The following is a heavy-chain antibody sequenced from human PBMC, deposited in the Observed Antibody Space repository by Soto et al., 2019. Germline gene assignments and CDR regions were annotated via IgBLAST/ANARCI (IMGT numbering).Heavy chain of an antibody. CDR3: ARGAVTNLYYYYYGMDV. Sequence: TLSLTCTVSGGSISSDGYYWSWIRQHPGKGLEWIGYIFNSGSAYYSPSLKSRVTISVDTSKNQFSLWLSSVTAADTAVYYCARGAVTNLYYYYYGMDVWGQGTTVTVSS. D-gene: IGHD4-4*01. J-gene: IGHJ6*02. CDR2: IFNSGSA. CDR1: GGSISSDGYY. V-gene: IGHV4-31*03.